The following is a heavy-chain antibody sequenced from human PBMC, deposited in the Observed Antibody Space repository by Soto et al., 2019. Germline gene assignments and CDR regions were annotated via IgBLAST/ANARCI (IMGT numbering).Heavy chain of an antibody. V-gene: IGHV3-74*01. Sequence: PGGSLRLSCVGSGFTFSNYWMHWVRQAPGKGLEWVSRVKSDGSSTSYADSVKGRFTISRDNSKNTLYLQMNSLRAEDTAVYYCARYPIYGDYASFDYWGQGTLVTVSS. CDR1: GFTFSNYW. CDR3: ARYPIYGDYASFDY. CDR2: VKSDGSST. J-gene: IGHJ4*02. D-gene: IGHD4-17*01.